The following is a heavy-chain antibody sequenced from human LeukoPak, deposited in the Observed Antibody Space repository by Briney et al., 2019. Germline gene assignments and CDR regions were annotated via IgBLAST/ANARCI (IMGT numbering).Heavy chain of an antibody. J-gene: IGHJ4*02. Sequence: GGSLRLSCGASGFTFSSNGVHWVRQAPGKGLEWVALISYNGVNKFYADSVRGRFIISRDNSKNALYLQMNSLRVEDTAVYYCAKDYATRWALDYWGPGTLVTVSS. V-gene: IGHV3-30*18. CDR3: AKDYATRWALDY. D-gene: IGHD2-2*01. CDR1: GFTFSSNG. CDR2: ISYNGVNK.